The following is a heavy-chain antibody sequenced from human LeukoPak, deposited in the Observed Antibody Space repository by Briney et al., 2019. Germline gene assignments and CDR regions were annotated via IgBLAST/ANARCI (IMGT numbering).Heavy chain of an antibody. CDR2: IYYSGST. V-gene: IGHV4-59*01. CDR1: VGSISSYY. Sequence: SETLSLTCTVSVGSISSYYWSWIRQPPGKGLEWIGYIYYSGSTNYSPSLKSRVTISVDTSKNQFSLKLSSVTAADTAVYYCARLYSSSLGRVFDPWGQGTLVTVSS. J-gene: IGHJ5*02. CDR3: ARLYSSSLGRVFDP. D-gene: IGHD6-13*01.